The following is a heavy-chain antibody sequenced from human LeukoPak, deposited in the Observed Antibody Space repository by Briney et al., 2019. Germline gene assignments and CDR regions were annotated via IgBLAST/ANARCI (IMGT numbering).Heavy chain of an antibody. D-gene: IGHD6-19*01. CDR2: IRYDGSNK. CDR3: AKSWGSCWLSLGLFDY. J-gene: IGHJ4*02. Sequence: GGSLRLSCAASGFTFSSYGMHWVRQAPGKGLEWVAFIRYDGSNKYYADSVKGRFTISRDNSKNTLYLQVNSLRAEDTAVYYCAKSWGSCWLSLGLFDYWGQGTLVTVSS. V-gene: IGHV3-30*02. CDR1: GFTFSSYG.